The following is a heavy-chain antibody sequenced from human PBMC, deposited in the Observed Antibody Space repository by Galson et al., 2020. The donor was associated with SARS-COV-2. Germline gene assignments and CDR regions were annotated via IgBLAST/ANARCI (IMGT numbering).Heavy chain of an antibody. CDR3: AKGPGPYSGSYGWYFDL. V-gene: IGHV3-9*01. D-gene: IGHD1-26*01. J-gene: IGHJ2*01. CDR1: GFTFDDYA. Sequence: SLKISCAASGFTFDDYAFHWVRQAPGKGLEWVSGISWNSGNIGYADSVQGRFTISRDNAKNSLYLQMNSLRAEDTALYYCAKGPGPYSGSYGWYFDLWGRGTLVTVSS. CDR2: ISWNSGNI.